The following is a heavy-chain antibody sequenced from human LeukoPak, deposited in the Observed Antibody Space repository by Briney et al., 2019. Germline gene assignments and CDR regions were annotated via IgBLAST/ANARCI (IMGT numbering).Heavy chain of an antibody. V-gene: IGHV3-9*01. D-gene: IGHD4-17*01. CDR2: ITWNSGGI. Sequence: GGSLRLSCAATGFTFDNYDMHWVRHAPGKGLEWVSGITWNSGGIGYADSVKGRFTISRDNAKNSLYLQMNSLRAEDTALYYCAKGYGDYYYYYGMDVWGLGTTVTVS. CDR3: AKGYGDYYYYYGMDV. J-gene: IGHJ6*02. CDR1: GFTFDNYD.